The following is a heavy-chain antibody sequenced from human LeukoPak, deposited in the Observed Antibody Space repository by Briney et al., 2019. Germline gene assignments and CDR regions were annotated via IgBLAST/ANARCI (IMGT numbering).Heavy chain of an antibody. D-gene: IGHD3-16*01. J-gene: IGHJ4*02. Sequence: SETLSLTCTVSGGSFSSSYWSWIRQPSGKGLEWIGRIHTSGSTNYNPSLNHRLTMSIDAPKNQTSLRLSSVTAADTAIYYCVTDEGGYWGQGTLVTVSS. CDR2: IHTSGST. CDR1: GGSFSSSY. CDR3: VTDEGGY. V-gene: IGHV4-4*07.